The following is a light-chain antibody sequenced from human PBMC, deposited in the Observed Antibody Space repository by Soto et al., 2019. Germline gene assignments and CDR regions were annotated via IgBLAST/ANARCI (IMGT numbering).Light chain of an antibody. CDR3: QQYNNWPLT. CDR1: QTVNNN. V-gene: IGKV3-15*01. J-gene: IGKJ4*01. Sequence: EIVMTQSPATLSVSPGERATLSCRASQTVNNNLAWYQQKPGQAPRLLIYGASARATGIPARFSGSGSGTEFTITISSLQSEDFAVYSCQQYNNWPLTFGGGTKVEIK. CDR2: GAS.